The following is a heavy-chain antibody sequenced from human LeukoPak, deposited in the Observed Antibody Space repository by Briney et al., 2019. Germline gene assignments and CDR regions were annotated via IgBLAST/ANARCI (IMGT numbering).Heavy chain of an antibody. V-gene: IGHV1-2*02. CDR1: GYTFTGYY. CDR3: ARNIAAAGKDQYYFDY. CDR2: INPNSGGT. Sequence: ASVKVSCKASGYTFTGYYMHWVRQAPGQGLEWMGWINPNSGGTNYAQKFQGRVTMTRDTSISTAYMELSRLRSEDTAVYYCARNIAAAGKDQYYFDYWGQGTLVTVSS. D-gene: IGHD6-13*01. J-gene: IGHJ4*02.